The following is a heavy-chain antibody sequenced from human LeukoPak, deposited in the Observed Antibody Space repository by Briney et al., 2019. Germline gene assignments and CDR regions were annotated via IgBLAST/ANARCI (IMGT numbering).Heavy chain of an antibody. CDR3: ARVKMATTDYYFDY. J-gene: IGHJ4*02. CDR2: ISYDGSNK. CDR1: GFTFSSYA. V-gene: IGHV3-30-3*01. Sequence: GGSLRLSCAASGFTFSSYAMHWVRQAPGKGLEWVAVISYDGSNKYYADSVKGRFTISRDNSKNTLYLQMNSLRAEDTAVYYCARVKMATTDYYFDYWGQGTLVTVSS. D-gene: IGHD5-24*01.